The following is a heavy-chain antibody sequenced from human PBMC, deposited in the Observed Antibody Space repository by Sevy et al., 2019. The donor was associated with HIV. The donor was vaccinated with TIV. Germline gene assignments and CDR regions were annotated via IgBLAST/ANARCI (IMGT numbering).Heavy chain of an antibody. J-gene: IGHJ6*02. CDR1: GFTFSSYS. CDR2: ISSSSSYI. V-gene: IGHV3-21*01. CDR3: ARPTRARYYYYGMDV. Sequence: GGSLRLSCAASGFTFSSYSMNWVRQAPGKGLEWVSSISSSSSYIYYADSVKGPFTISRDNAKYSLYLQMNSLRAEDTAVYYGARPTRARYYYYGMDVWGQGTTVTVSS. D-gene: IGHD3-10*01.